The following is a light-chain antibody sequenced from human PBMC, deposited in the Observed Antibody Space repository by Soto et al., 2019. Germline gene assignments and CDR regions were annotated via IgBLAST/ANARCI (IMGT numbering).Light chain of an antibody. CDR1: QSVRNNY. Sequence: EIVLTQSPVTLSLSPGERATLSCRASQSVRNNYLAWYQQKPGQAPRLLIYGASSRATGIPDRFSGSGSGTDFTLTISRLEPEDFAVYYCQQYGTSPWTFGQGTKVDIK. CDR2: GAS. V-gene: IGKV3-20*01. J-gene: IGKJ1*01. CDR3: QQYGTSPWT.